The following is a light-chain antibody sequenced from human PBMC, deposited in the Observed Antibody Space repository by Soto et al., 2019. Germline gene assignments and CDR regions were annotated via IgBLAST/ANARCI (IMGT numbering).Light chain of an antibody. CDR1: QSVSSSY. CDR3: QQYGSSST. Sequence: EIVLTQSPGTLSLSPGERATLSCRASQSVSSSYLAWYQQKPGQAPRLLIYGASSRATGIPDRFSGRGSGTDFTLTISRLEPEDFAVYYCQQYGSSSTFGQGTKLEIK. V-gene: IGKV3-20*01. J-gene: IGKJ2*02. CDR2: GAS.